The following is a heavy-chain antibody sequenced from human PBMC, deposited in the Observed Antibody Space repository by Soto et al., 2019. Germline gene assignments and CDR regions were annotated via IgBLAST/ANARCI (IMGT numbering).Heavy chain of an antibody. CDR2: ISSSSSYI. Sequence: GGSLRLSCAASGFTFSSYSMNWVRQAPGKGLEWVSSISSSSSYIYYADSVKGRFTISRDNAKNSLYLQMNSLRAEDTAVYYCARDLRARAGGDYWGQGTLVTVSA. CDR3: ARDLRARAGGDY. J-gene: IGHJ4*02. CDR1: GFTFSSYS. D-gene: IGHD6-6*01. V-gene: IGHV3-21*01.